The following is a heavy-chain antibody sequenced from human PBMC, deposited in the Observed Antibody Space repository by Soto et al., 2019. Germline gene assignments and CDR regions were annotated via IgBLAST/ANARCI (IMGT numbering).Heavy chain of an antibody. Sequence: GGSLRLSCAASGFTFSSYSMNWVRQAPGKGLEWVSSISSSSSYIYYADSVKGRFTISRDNAKNSLYLQMNSLRAEDTAVYYCARVQPGDGYFDYWGQGTLVTVSS. D-gene: IGHD3-10*01. CDR3: ARVQPGDGYFDY. J-gene: IGHJ4*02. CDR1: GFTFSSYS. CDR2: ISSSSSYI. V-gene: IGHV3-21*01.